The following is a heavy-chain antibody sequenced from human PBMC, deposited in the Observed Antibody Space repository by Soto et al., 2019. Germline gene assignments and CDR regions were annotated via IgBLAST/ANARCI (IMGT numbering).Heavy chain of an antibody. D-gene: IGHD3-10*02. CDR1: GFSLSTSGVG. Sequence: QITLKESGPTLVKPTQTLTLTCTFSGFSLSTSGVGVGWIRQPPGKALEWLALIYWDDDKRYSPSLKTRLTITKDPAKNQVVLTMTPIDPVDTATYYCALLLYSSSSFDYWGQGTLVTVSS. J-gene: IGHJ4*02. V-gene: IGHV2-5*02. CDR3: ALLLYSSSSFDY. CDR2: IYWDDDK.